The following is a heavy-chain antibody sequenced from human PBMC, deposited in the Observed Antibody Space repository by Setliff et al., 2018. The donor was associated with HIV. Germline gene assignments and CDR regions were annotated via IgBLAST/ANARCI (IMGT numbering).Heavy chain of an antibody. CDR1: GYIFIRYY. Sequence: RASVKVSCKTSGYIFIRYYIFWVRQAPGQRLEWMGNINPHTGVTKYAEKFQGRVTMTRDTSINTIYMELSRLRSDDTAVYYCARDLRDGFEEWFSTLDDGMDVWGQGTTVTVSS. J-gene: IGHJ6*02. V-gene: IGHV1-2*02. CDR3: ARDLRDGFEEWFSTLDDGMDV. D-gene: IGHD3-3*01. CDR2: INPHTGVT.